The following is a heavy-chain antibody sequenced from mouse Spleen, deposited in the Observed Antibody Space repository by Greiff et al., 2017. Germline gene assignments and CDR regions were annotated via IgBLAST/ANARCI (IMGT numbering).Heavy chain of an antibody. J-gene: IGHJ4*01. V-gene: IGHV5-16*01. CDR1: GFTFSDYY. D-gene: IGHD2-1*01. CDR3: ARDAGNYGLYAMDY. CDR2: INYDGSST. Sequence: EVKLVESEGGLVQPGSSMKLSCTASGFTFSDYYMAWVRQVPEKGLEWVANINYDGSSTYYLDSLKSRFIISRDNAKNILYLQMSSLKSEDTATYYCARDAGNYGLYAMDYWGQGTSVTVSS.